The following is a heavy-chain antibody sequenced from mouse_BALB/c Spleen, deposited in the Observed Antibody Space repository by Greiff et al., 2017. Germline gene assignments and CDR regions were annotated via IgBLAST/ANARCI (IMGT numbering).Heavy chain of an antibody. CDR1: GFTFSSYG. CDR2: INSNGGST. D-gene: IGHD2-4*01. CDR3: ARGSTMITTTVPWFAY. Sequence: EVKLVESGGGLVQPGGSLKLTCAASGFTFSSYGMSWVRQTPDKRLELVATINSNGGSTYYPDSVKGRFTISRDNAKNTLYLQMSSLKSEDTAMYYCARGSTMITTTVPWFAYWGQGTLVTVSA. V-gene: IGHV5-6-3*01. J-gene: IGHJ3*01.